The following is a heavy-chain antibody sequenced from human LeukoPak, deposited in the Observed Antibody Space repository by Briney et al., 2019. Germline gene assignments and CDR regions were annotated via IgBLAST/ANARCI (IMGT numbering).Heavy chain of an antibody. Sequence: GGSLRLSCAASGFTFSSYGMHWVRQAPGKGLEWVAFIRYDGTNKYYADSVKGRFTISRDNSKNTLYLQMNSLRAEDTAVYYCAKDGGYSSGWLDYWGQGTLVTVSS. D-gene: IGHD6-19*01. V-gene: IGHV3-30*02. J-gene: IGHJ4*02. CDR2: IRYDGTNK. CDR1: GFTFSSYG. CDR3: AKDGGYSSGWLDY.